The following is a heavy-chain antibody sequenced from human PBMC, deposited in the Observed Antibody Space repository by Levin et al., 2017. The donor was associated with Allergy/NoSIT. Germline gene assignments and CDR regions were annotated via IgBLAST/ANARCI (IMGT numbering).Heavy chain of an antibody. V-gene: IGHV3-48*02. CDR2: ISGTSRTI. CDR1: GFIFSDYS. J-gene: IGHJ4*02. CDR3: ARGPETYSSNWYPFY. Sequence: GGSLRLSCAASGFIFSDYSMNWIRQAPGKGLEWVSYISGTSRTIYYADSVKGRFTISRDNAKKSLYLQMHSLTDEDTAVYYCARGPETYSSNWYPFYWGQGTLVTVSS. D-gene: IGHD6-13*01.